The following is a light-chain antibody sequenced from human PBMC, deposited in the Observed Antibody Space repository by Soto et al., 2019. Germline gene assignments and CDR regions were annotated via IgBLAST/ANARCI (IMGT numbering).Light chain of an antibody. Sequence: EIVLTQSPGTLSLSPGERATLSCRASQSVSSSYLAWYQQKLGQAPRLLIYGASSRATGIPDRFSGSGSGTDFTLSISRLEPEDFTVYYCQLYGSSPMYTFGQGTKLEIK. V-gene: IGKV3-20*01. J-gene: IGKJ2*01. CDR3: QLYGSSPMYT. CDR1: QSVSSSY. CDR2: GAS.